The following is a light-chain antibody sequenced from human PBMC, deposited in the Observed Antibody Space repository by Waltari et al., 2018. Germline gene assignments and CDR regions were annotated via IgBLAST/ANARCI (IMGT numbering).Light chain of an antibody. Sequence: QSALTQPPSASGSPGQSVTISCTGTSRALGCYQFASWYQQYPGKAPKLIIYEGTKRPSGVPDRFSGSKSGNTASLTVSGLLTEDEADYYCTAYAGTNGVIFGGGTKLTVL. CDR1: SRALGCYQF. CDR3: TAYAGTNGVI. CDR2: EGT. V-gene: IGLV2-8*01. J-gene: IGLJ2*01.